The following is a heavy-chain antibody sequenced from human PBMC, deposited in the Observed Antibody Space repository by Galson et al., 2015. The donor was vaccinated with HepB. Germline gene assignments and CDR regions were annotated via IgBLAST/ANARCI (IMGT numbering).Heavy chain of an antibody. J-gene: IGHJ6*02. CDR2: IYSGGST. V-gene: IGHV3-66*01. CDR1: GFTVSSNY. D-gene: IGHD2-15*01. CDR3: AKEVVAHYYYYGMDV. Sequence: SLRLSCAASGFTVSSNYMSWVRQAPGKGLEWVSVIYSGGSTYYADSVKGRFTISRDNSKNTLYLQMNSLRAEDTAVYYCAKEVVAHYYYYGMDVWGQGTTVTVSS.